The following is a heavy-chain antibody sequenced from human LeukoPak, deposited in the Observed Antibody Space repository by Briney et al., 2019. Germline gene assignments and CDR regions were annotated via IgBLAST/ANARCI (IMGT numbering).Heavy chain of an antibody. V-gene: IGHV3-21*01. Sequence: GGSLRLSCAASGFTFSSYSMNWVRQASGKGLEWVSSISSSSSYIYYADSVKGRFTISRDNAKNSLYLQMNSLRAEDTAVYYCARVLFDWLVSGAFDIWGQGTMVTVSS. CDR3: ARVLFDWLVSGAFDI. CDR2: ISSSSSYI. J-gene: IGHJ3*02. CDR1: GFTFSSYS. D-gene: IGHD3-9*01.